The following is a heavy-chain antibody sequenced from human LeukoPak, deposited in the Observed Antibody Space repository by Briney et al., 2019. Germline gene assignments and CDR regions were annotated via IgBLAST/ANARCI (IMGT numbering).Heavy chain of an antibody. D-gene: IGHD3-9*01. J-gene: IGHJ4*02. Sequence: SVKVSCKASGGTFSSYAISWVRQAPGQGLEWMGRIIPNFGTANYAQKFQGRVTITTDESTSTAYLELSSLRSEDTAAYYCARDKHHGEYYDILTGSYFFDYWGQGTLVTVSS. V-gene: IGHV1-69*05. CDR3: ARDKHHGEYYDILTGSYFFDY. CDR2: IIPNFGTA. CDR1: GGTFSSYA.